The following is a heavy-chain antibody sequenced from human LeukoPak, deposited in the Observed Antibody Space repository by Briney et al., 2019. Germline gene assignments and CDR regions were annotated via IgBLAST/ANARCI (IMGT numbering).Heavy chain of an antibody. D-gene: IGHD2-15*01. J-gene: IGHJ3*02. CDR1: GFTLSNYG. CDR3: AKDGGYCSAGSCYPHNAFDI. V-gene: IGHV3-30*18. CDR2: ISYDGSDK. Sequence: QSGGSLRLSCAASGFTLSNYGIHWVRQAPGKGLEWVAVISYDGSDKYYAGSVKGRFTISRDNSKNTLYLQMNSLRAEDTAVYYCAKDGGYCSAGSCYPHNAFDIWGQGTMVTVSS.